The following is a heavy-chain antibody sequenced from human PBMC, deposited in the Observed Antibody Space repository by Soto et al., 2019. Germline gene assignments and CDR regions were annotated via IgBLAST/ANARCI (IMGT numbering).Heavy chain of an antibody. CDR1: GFTFSSYG. J-gene: IGHJ6*02. Sequence: GGSLRLSCAASGFTFSSYGMHWVRQAPGKGLEWVAVIWYDGSNKYYADSVKGRFTISRDNSKNTLYLQMNSLRAEDTAVYYCARGGYCSGGSCDSYGMDVWGQGTTVTVSS. CDR2: IWYDGSNK. CDR3: ARGGYCSGGSCDSYGMDV. D-gene: IGHD2-15*01. V-gene: IGHV3-33*01.